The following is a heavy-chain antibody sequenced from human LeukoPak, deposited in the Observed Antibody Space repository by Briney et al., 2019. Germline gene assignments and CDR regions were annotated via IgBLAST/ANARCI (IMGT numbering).Heavy chain of an antibody. CDR3: AKDFSLNY. CDR2: IYSGGST. J-gene: IGHJ4*02. Sequence: GGSLRLSCAASGFTVSNNYMSWVRQAPGKGLDWVSVIYSGGSTYYADSVKGRFTISRDNAKNSLYLQMNSLRAEDTAVYYCAKDFSLNYWGQGTLVTVSS. V-gene: IGHV3-66*01. CDR1: GFTVSNNY.